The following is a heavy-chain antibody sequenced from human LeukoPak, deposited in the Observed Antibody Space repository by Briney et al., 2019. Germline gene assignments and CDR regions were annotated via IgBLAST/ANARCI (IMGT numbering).Heavy chain of an antibody. V-gene: IGHV3-7*01. CDR3: ARGGASSSRLHWFDP. J-gene: IGHJ5*02. CDR2: IKQDGSEK. Sequence: GGSLRLSCAASGFTFSSYWMSWVRQAPGKGLEWVANIKQDGSEKYYVDSVKGRFTISRDNAKNSLYLQMNSLRAGDTAVYYCARGGASSSRLHWFDPWGQGTLVTVSS. CDR1: GFTFSSYW. D-gene: IGHD6-13*01.